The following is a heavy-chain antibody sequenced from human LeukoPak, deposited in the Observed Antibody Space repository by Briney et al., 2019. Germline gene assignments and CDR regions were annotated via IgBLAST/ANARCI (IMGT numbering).Heavy chain of an antibody. CDR3: AREMFRLGMDYYYYMDV. Sequence: ASVKVSCKASGGTFSSYAISWVRQAPGQGLEWMGGIIPIFGTANYAQKFQGRVTITTDESTSTAYMELSSLRSEDTAVYYCAREMFRLGMDYYYYMDVWGKGTTVTVSS. J-gene: IGHJ6*03. CDR2: IIPIFGTA. V-gene: IGHV1-69*05. CDR1: GGTFSSYA. D-gene: IGHD5-24*01.